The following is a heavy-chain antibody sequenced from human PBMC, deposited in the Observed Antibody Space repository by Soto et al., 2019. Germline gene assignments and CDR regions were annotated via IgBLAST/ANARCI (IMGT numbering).Heavy chain of an antibody. CDR3: AVSISLDAFDI. V-gene: IGHV1-58*02. D-gene: IGHD3-16*02. J-gene: IGHJ3*02. CDR1: GLTFTSSA. CDR2: IVVGSGNT. Sequence: SVKVSCKASGLTFTSSAMQWVRQARGQRLEWIGWIVVGSGNTNYAQKFQERVTITRDMSTSTAYMELSSLRSEDTAVYYCAVSISLDAFDIWGQGTMVTVSS.